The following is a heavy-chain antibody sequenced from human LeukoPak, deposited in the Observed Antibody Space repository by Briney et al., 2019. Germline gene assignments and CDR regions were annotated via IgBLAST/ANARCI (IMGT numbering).Heavy chain of an antibody. CDR2: FDPEDGET. Sequence: ASVKVSCKVSGYTLTELSMHWVRQAPGKGLEWRGGFDPEDGETIYAQKFQGRVTMTEDTSTDTAYMELSSLRSEDTAVYYCASLRITIFGVARGLDYWGQGTLVTVSS. V-gene: IGHV1-24*01. J-gene: IGHJ4*02. D-gene: IGHD3-3*01. CDR1: GYTLTELS. CDR3: ASLRITIFGVARGLDY.